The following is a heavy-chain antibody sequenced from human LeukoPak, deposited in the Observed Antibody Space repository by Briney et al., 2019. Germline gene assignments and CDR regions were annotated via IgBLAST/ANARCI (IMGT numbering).Heavy chain of an antibody. V-gene: IGHV3-30*02. CDR2: IRYDGSNK. Sequence: GGSLRLSCAASGFIFSNYGIHWVRQAPGKWLEWVAFIRYDGSNKNYVDSVKGRFTISRDNSKNTLYLQMNSLRPEDTAVYYCAKDESSGLDYWGQGTLVTVSS. J-gene: IGHJ4*02. D-gene: IGHD6-19*01. CDR3: AKDESSGLDY. CDR1: GFIFSNYG.